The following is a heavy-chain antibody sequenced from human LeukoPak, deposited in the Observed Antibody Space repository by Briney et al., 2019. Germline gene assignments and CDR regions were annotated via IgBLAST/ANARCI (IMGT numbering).Heavy chain of an antibody. CDR1: GGTFSSYA. Sequence: GSSVQVSCKASGGTFSSYAISWVRQAPGQGLEWMGGIIPIFGTANYAQKFQGRVTITADESTSTAYMELSSLRSEDTAVYYCARDVYSSGWRYYFDYWGQGTLVTVSS. J-gene: IGHJ4*02. CDR3: ARDVYSSGWRYYFDY. D-gene: IGHD6-19*01. CDR2: IIPIFGTA. V-gene: IGHV1-69*01.